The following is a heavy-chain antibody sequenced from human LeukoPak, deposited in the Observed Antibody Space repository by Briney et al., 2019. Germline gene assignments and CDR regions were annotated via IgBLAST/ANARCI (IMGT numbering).Heavy chain of an antibody. Sequence: QPGGSLRLSCAASGLTVSSNYMSWVRQAPGKGLEWVSVIYSGGSTYYADSVKGRFTISRHNSKNTLYLQMNSLRAEDTAVYYCARVLRGGSGWYLDYWGQGTLVTVSS. CDR1: GLTVSSNY. V-gene: IGHV3-53*04. CDR3: ARVLRGGSGWYLDY. CDR2: IYSGGST. D-gene: IGHD6-19*01. J-gene: IGHJ4*02.